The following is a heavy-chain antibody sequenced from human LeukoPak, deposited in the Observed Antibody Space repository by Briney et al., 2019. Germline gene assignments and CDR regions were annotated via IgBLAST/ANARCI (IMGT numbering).Heavy chain of an antibody. CDR2: IYYSGST. Sequence: SETLSLTCTVSGGSISSSSYYWGWIRQPPGKGLEWIGSIYYSGSTYYNPSLKSRVTISVDTSKNQFSLKLSSVTAADTSVYYCTRGSIAYYYMDVWGKGTTVTISS. CDR1: GGSISSSSYY. D-gene: IGHD3-22*01. V-gene: IGHV4-39*07. J-gene: IGHJ6*03. CDR3: TRGSIAYYYMDV.